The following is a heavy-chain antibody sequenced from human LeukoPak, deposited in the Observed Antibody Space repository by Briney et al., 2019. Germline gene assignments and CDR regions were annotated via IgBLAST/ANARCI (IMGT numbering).Heavy chain of an antibody. CDR3: ARDLSSTPHWELDR. V-gene: IGHV1-2*02. D-gene: IGHD1-7*01. J-gene: IGHJ5*02. Sequence: ASVKLSCKTSVYTFSGYFVHWVRQAPGQGLEGMGGINAGSGDTEFAQKFQGRVTMTRDTFVSTAYMVVSGLTSDDTAIYYCARDLSSTPHWELDRWGEGTLVTVSS. CDR1: VYTFSGYF. CDR2: INAGSGDT.